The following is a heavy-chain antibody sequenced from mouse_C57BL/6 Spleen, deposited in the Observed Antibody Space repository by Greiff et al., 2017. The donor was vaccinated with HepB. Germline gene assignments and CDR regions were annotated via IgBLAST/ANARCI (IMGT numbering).Heavy chain of an antibody. CDR3: ASYYYGSGDYFDY. V-gene: IGHV14-3*01. CDR2: IDPANGNT. CDR1: GFNIKNTY. J-gene: IGHJ2*01. Sequence: VQLKESVAELVRPGASVKLSCTASGFNIKNTYMHWVKQRPEQGLEWIGRIDPANGNTKYAPKFQGKATITADTSSNTAYLQLSSLTSEDTAIYYGASYYYGSGDYFDYWGQGTTLTVSS. D-gene: IGHD1-1*01.